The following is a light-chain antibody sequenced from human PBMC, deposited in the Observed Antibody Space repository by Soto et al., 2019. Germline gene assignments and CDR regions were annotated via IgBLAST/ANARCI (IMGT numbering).Light chain of an antibody. Sequence: VITRSPATLSVTPGEKATLSCRASQNLRSSLAWYQQKPGQAPRLLIYGASTRATGIPARFSGSGSGTEFTLTISSLQPEDFAVYFCQQYAGPPTTFGQGTRLEIK. V-gene: IGKV3-15*01. CDR2: GAS. J-gene: IGKJ5*01. CDR1: QNLRSS. CDR3: QQYAGPPTT.